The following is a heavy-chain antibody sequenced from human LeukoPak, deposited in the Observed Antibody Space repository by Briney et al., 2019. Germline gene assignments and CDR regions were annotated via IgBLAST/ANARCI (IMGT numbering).Heavy chain of an antibody. D-gene: IGHD3-10*01. J-gene: IGHJ6*03. V-gene: IGHV3-7*01. CDR1: GFTFSSYW. Sequence: GGSLRLSCAASGFTFSSYWMNWVRQAPGKGLEWVANIKQDGGEKYYVDSVKGRFTISRDNAKNSLYLQMNSLRAEDTAVYYCARDGVTMVRGVKVLDYYYYYMDVWGKGTTVTISS. CDR3: ARDGVTMVRGVKVLDYYYYYMDV. CDR2: IKQDGGEK.